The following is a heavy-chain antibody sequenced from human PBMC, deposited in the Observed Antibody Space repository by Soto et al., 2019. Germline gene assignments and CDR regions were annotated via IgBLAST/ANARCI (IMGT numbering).Heavy chain of an antibody. D-gene: IGHD3-10*01. CDR2: IIPILGIA. J-gene: IGHJ6*02. CDR3: ASLMSSGYYYGMDV. V-gene: IGHV1-69*02. Sequence: QVQLVQSGAEVKKPGSSVKVSCKASGGTFSSYTVSWVRQAPGQGLEWMGRIIPILGIANYAQKFQGRVTITADKSTSTAYMELSSLRSEDTAVYYCASLMSSGYYYGMDVWGQGTTVPVSS. CDR1: GGTFSSYT.